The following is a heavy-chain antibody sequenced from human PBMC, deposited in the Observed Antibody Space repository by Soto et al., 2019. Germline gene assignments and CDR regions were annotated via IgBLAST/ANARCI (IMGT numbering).Heavy chain of an antibody. D-gene: IGHD2-15*01. CDR2: IYPSGST. V-gene: IGHV4-30-2*01. Sequence: SETLSLTCAVSGGSISSGGYSWSWMRQPPGKLLDWIRYIYPSGSTYYNPSLKSRVTISGARSKNQFSLQLSSVHCAHTAVYYCARACLTGRLYYFDYWGQGTLVTVSS. J-gene: IGHJ4*02. CDR1: GGSISSGGYS. CDR3: ARACLTGRLYYFDY.